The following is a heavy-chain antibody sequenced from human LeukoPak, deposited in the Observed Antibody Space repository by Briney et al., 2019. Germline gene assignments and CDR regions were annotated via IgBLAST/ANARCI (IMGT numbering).Heavy chain of an antibody. CDR3: AKMVYSRYIDL. CDR1: GITLSTFA. Sequence: GGSLRLSCAASGITLSTFAMSWVRQAPGKGLEWVSFISNTGNRTYCADSVNGRFSISRENSNNTLYLQMNSLRVEDTAIYYCAKMVYSRYIDLWGRGTLVIVSS. D-gene: IGHD2-8*01. CDR2: ISNTGNRT. V-gene: IGHV3-23*01. J-gene: IGHJ2*01.